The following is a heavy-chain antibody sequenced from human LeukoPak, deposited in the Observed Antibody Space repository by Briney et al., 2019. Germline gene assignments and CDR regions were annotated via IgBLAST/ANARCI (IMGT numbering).Heavy chain of an antibody. CDR3: AKVPYGSGSYYSPGLH. D-gene: IGHD3-10*01. CDR1: GFTFSSYG. Sequence: GGSLRLSCAASGFTFSSYGMHWVRQAPGKGLEWVAFIRYDGSNKYYADSVKGRFTISRDNSKNTLYLQMNSLRAEDTAVYYCAKVPYGSGSYYSPGLHWGQGTLVTVSS. CDR2: IRYDGSNK. V-gene: IGHV3-30*02. J-gene: IGHJ4*02.